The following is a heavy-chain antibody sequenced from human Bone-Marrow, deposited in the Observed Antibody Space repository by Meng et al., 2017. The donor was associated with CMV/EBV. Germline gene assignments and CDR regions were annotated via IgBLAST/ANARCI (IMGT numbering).Heavy chain of an antibody. Sequence: SRTRSLTCQASGGSISTPSYNWGWIRQPPGKGLEWIGRIYYSGNTYYSPSLKSRVTMSVATSRNQFSLQLRSVTAADTAVYYCARLGGYYDILTCCNHYGMDVWGQGTTVTVSS. J-gene: IGHJ6*02. CDR3: ARLGGYYDILTCCNHYGMDV. V-gene: IGHV4-39*07. D-gene: IGHD3-9*01. CDR1: GGSISTPSYN. CDR2: IYYSGNT.